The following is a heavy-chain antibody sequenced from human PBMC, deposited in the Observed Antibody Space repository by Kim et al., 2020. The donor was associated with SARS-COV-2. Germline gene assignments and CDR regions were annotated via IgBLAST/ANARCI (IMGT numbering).Heavy chain of an antibody. Sequence: GGSLRLSCAASGFTFSSYAMSWVRQAPGKGLEWVSAISGSGGSTYYADSVKGRFTISRDNSKNTLYLQMNSLRAEDTAVYYCAKDGIRRREQLVPIFDWYFDLWGRGTLVTVSS. CDR2: ISGSGGST. D-gene: IGHD6-6*01. CDR3: AKDGIRRREQLVPIFDWYFDL. J-gene: IGHJ2*01. V-gene: IGHV3-23*01. CDR1: GFTFSSYA.